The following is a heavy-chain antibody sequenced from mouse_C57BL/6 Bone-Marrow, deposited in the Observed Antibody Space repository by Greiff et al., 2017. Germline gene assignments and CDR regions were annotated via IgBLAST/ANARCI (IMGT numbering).Heavy chain of an antibody. J-gene: IGHJ1*03. CDR3: ARGALTTVVATNWYFDV. D-gene: IGHD1-1*01. V-gene: IGHV1-26*01. CDR2: INPNNGGT. Sequence: EVQLQQSGPELVKPGASVKISCKASGYTFTDYYMNWVKQSHGKSLEWIGDINPNNGGTSYNQKFKGKATLTVDKSSSTAYMELRSLTSEDSAVYYCARGALTTVVATNWYFDVWGTGTTVTVSS. CDR1: GYTFTDYY.